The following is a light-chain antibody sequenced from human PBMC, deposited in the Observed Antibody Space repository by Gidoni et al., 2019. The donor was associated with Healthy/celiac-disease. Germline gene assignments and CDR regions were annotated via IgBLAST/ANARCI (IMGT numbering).Light chain of an antibody. J-gene: IGLJ2*01. CDR2: INSDGSH. CDR3: QTWGTGVV. Sequence: QLVLTQSPSASAPLGASVKLTCTLSSDHINYAIAWHQQQPEKCPRFLMKINSDGSHIKGGGIPDRFSGSRSGAERYLSISSLQSEDEADYYCQTWGTGVVFGGGTKLTVL. V-gene: IGLV4-69*01. CDR1: SDHINYA.